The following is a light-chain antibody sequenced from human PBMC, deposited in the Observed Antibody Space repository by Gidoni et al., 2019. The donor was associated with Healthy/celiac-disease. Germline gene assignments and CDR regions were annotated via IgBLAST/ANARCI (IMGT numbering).Light chain of an antibody. J-gene: IGKJ3*01. CDR3: QQYYSTPFP. CDR2: WAS. CDR1: QSVLYRSNNNNY. V-gene: IGKV4-1*01. Sequence: DIVMTQSPDSLDVSLGERATINCKSSQSVLYRSNNNNYLAWYQQKPGQPPKLLIYWASTRESGVPDRFSGSGSRTDFTLTISSLQAEDVAVYYCQQYYSTPFPFGPGTKVDIK.